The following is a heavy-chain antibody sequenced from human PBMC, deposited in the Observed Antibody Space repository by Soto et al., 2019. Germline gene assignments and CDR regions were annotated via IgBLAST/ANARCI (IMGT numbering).Heavy chain of an antibody. J-gene: IGHJ6*02. V-gene: IGHV3-74*01. CDR3: GRGIQNDYGVDV. D-gene: IGHD5-18*01. Sequence: EVQLVESGGGLVQPGGSLRVSCAASGFSFSNYWMHWVRQVPGKGLVWVSRVNFDGGTKNYADSVKGRFTISRDNARDTVYLQMNSLRADDTAVYYCGRGIQNDYGVDVWGQGTTVTVSS. CDR1: GFSFSNYW. CDR2: VNFDGGTK.